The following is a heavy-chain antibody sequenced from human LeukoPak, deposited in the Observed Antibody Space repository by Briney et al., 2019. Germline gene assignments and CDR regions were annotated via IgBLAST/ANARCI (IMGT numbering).Heavy chain of an antibody. J-gene: IGHJ4*02. CDR1: GFTFSDYY. CDR2: ISGSSSXT. CDR3: ARTNSLDY. Sequence: GGSLRLSCAASGFTFSDYYMSWIXQAPGKGLEWVSXISGSSSXTSYADSVKGRXXISRXNAKNSVYLQMNSLRAEDTAVYYCARTNSLDYWGQGTLVTVSS. V-gene: IGHV3-11*03.